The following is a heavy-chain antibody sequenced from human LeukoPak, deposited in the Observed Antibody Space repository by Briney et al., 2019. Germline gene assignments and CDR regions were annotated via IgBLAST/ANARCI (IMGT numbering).Heavy chain of an antibody. CDR1: GFTFSSYS. D-gene: IGHD2-15*01. V-gene: IGHV3-21*01. Sequence: GGSLRLSCAASGFTFSSYSMNRVRQAPGKGLEWVSSISSSSSYIYYADSVKGRFTISRDNAKNSLYLQMNSLRAEDTAVYYCARVRMVAATRYFDYWGQGTLVTVSS. CDR3: ARVRMVAATRYFDY. CDR2: ISSSSSYI. J-gene: IGHJ4*02.